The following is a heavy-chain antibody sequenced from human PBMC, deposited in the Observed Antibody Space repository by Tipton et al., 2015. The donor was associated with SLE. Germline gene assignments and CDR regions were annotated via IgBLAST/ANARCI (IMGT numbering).Heavy chain of an antibody. V-gene: IGHV4-34*01. J-gene: IGHJ6*02. CDR1: GSSISSYY. Sequence: GLVKPSETLSLTCTVSGSSISSYYWSWIRQPPGKGLGWIGEINHSGGTNYNPSLKSRVTISVDTSKNQFSLKLRSVTAADTAVYYCARRNDFWSGYYNYYYYGMDVWGQGTTVTVSS. D-gene: IGHD3-3*01. CDR3: ARRNDFWSGYYNYYYYGMDV. CDR2: INHSGGT.